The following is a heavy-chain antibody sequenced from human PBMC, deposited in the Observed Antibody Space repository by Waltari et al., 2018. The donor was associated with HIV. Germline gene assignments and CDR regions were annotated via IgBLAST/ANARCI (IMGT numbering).Heavy chain of an antibody. CDR3: ARLRFGAVAGTGPFDY. Sequence: QVQLQESGPGLVKPSETLSLTCTVSGGSISSYYWSWIRQPPGKGLEWIGYIYYSGSTNYNPSLKSRFTISVDTSKNQFSLKLSSVTAADTAVYYCARLRFGAVAGTGPFDYWGQGTLVTVSS. J-gene: IGHJ4*02. CDR1: GGSISSYY. CDR2: IYYSGST. V-gene: IGHV4-59*01. D-gene: IGHD6-19*01.